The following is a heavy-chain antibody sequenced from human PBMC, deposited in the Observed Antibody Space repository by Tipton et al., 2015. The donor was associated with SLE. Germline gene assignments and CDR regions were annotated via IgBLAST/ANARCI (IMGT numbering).Heavy chain of an antibody. D-gene: IGHD2-2*01. J-gene: IGHJ6*02. V-gene: IGHV4-59*12. CDR1: GASISSYY. CDR3: ARDELVVIPPVLTYYYGMDV. CDR2: IYSIGRT. Sequence: GASISSYYWSWIRQYPGKGLEWIGHIYSIGRTHYNPSLKSRIIISQDTSKNQFSLKLSSVTAADTAVYFCARDELVVIPPVLTYYYGMDVWGQGTTVTISS.